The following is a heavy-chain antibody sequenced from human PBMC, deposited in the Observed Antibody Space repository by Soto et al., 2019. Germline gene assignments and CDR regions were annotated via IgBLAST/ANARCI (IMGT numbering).Heavy chain of an antibody. CDR2: IYSGGST. CDR1: GFTVSSNY. D-gene: IGHD6-19*01. J-gene: IGHJ6*02. Sequence: GGSLRLSCAASGFTVSSNYMSWVRQAPGKGLEWVSVIYSGGSTYYADSVKGRFTISRDNSKNTLYLQMNSLRAEDTAVYYCTAGARSGWYFDYYYGMDVWGQGTTVTVSS. V-gene: IGHV3-53*01. CDR3: TAGARSGWYFDYYYGMDV.